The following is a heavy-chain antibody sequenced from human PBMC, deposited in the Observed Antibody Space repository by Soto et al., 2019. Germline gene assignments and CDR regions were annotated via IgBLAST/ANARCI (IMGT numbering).Heavy chain of an antibody. Sequence: QVQLQESGPGLVKPSQTLSLTCTVSGGSISSGGYYWSWIRQHPGKGLEWIGYIYYSGSTYYNPSLPSQATISVDTSKIQFSLPLSSVTAADTAVYYCARVGNDPSSGYPTYFDYWGQGTLVTVSS. CDR3: ARVGNDPSSGYPTYFDY. CDR1: GGSISSGGYY. J-gene: IGHJ4*02. D-gene: IGHD3-22*01. V-gene: IGHV4-31*01. CDR2: IYYSGST.